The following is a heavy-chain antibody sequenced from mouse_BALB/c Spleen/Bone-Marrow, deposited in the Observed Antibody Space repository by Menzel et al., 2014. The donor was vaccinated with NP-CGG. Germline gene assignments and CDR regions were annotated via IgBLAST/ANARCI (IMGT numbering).Heavy chain of an antibody. V-gene: IGHV14-3*02. CDR2: IDPANGNA. CDR1: GFNIKDTY. Sequence: DVKLVESGAELVKPGASVKLSCTASGFNIKDTYMHWVKQRPEQGLEWIGRIDPANGNAKYDPKFQGKASITADTSSNTAYLQLSSLTSEDTAVYYCARYRLGTSFDFWGQGTTLTVSS. CDR3: ARYRLGTSFDF. D-gene: IGHD2-14*01. J-gene: IGHJ2*01.